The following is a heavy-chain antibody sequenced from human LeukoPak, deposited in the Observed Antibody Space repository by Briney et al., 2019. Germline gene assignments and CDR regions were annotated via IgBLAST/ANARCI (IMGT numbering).Heavy chain of an antibody. V-gene: IGHV3-23*01. CDR1: GFTYSSYG. CDR3: ARGHSGWYDY. Sequence: GGSLRLSCAASGFTYSSYGMHWVRQAPGKGLRWVSAISGSGGSTYYADSVKGRFTISRDNSKNTLYLQMNSLRAEDTAVYYCARGHSGWYDYWGQGTLVTVSS. J-gene: IGHJ4*02. D-gene: IGHD6-19*01. CDR2: ISGSGGST.